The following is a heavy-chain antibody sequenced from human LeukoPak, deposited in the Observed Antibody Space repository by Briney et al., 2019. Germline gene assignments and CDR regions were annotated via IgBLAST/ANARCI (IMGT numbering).Heavy chain of an antibody. Sequence: ASVKVSCKASGYTFTGYYMHWVRQAPGQGLEWMGWFNPNSGGTNYAQKFQGRVTMTRDTSISTAYMELSRLRSDDTAVYYCARDEGSGTARYYFDYWGQGTLVTVSS. CDR2: FNPNSGGT. CDR3: ARDEGSGTARYYFDY. D-gene: IGHD5-18*01. J-gene: IGHJ4*02. V-gene: IGHV1-2*02. CDR1: GYTFTGYY.